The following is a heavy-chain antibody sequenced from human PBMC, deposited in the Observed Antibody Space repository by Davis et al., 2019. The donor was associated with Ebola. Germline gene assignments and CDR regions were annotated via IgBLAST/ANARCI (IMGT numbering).Heavy chain of an antibody. CDR2: IYYSGST. CDR1: GGSISSSSYY. CDR3: ARGVVIEGGFDY. D-gene: IGHD3-3*01. J-gene: IGHJ4*02. Sequence: PSETLSLTCTVSGGSISSSSYYWGWIRQPPGKGLEWIGSIYYSGSTYYNPSLKSRVTISVDTSKNQFSLKLSSVTAADTAVYYCARGVVIEGGFDYWGQGTLVTVSS. V-gene: IGHV4-39*07.